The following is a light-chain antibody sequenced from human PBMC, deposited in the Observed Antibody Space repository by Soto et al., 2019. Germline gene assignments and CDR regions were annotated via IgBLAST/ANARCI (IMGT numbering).Light chain of an antibody. CDR1: QSVSNNY. CDR2: GAS. CDR3: QQLNSYPLT. Sequence: EIVLTQSPGTLSLSPGERATLSCRASQSVSNNYLAWYQQKPGQAPRLLIYGASSRATGIPDRFSGSGSGTEFTLTISSLQPEDFATYYCQQLNSYPLTFGPGTKVDIK. J-gene: IGKJ3*01. V-gene: IGKV3-20*01.